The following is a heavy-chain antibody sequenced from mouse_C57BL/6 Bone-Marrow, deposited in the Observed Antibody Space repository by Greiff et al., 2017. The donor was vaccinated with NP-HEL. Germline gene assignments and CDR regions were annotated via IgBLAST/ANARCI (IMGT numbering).Heavy chain of an antibody. CDR2: IDPEDGET. CDR3: ARWGITTVVATYYYAMDY. V-gene: IGHV14-2*01. D-gene: IGHD1-1*01. J-gene: IGHJ4*01. CDR1: GFNIKAYY. Sequence: VQLQQSGAELVKPGASVKLSCTASGFNIKAYYMHWVKQRTEQGLEWIGRIDPEDGETKYAPKFQGKATITADTSSNTAYLQLSSLTSEDTAGYYCARWGITTVVATYYYAMDYWGQGTSVTVSS.